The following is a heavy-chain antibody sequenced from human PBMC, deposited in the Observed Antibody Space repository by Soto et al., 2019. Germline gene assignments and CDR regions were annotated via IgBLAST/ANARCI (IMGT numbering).Heavy chain of an antibody. D-gene: IGHD3-9*01. CDR3: ARGNYDILTGYYGPDYYYYGMDV. Sequence: GASVKVSCKASGYTFTSYYMHWVRQAPGQGLEWMGRIIPILGIANYAQKFQGRVTITADKSTSTAYMELSSLRSEDTAVYYCARGNYDILTGYYGPDYYYYGMDVCGQGTTVTVSS. CDR2: IIPILGIA. J-gene: IGHJ6*02. V-gene: IGHV1-69*04. CDR1: GYTFTSYY.